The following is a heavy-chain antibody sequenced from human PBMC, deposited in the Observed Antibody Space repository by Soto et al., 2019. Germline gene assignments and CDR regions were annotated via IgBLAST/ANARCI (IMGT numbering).Heavy chain of an antibody. CDR1: GGSISSGEYY. J-gene: IGHJ4*02. V-gene: IGHV4-30-4*01. D-gene: IGHD4-17*01. CDR3: ASYGDYGRANDY. CDR2: IYYSGST. Sequence: SETLSLTCTVSGGSISSGEYYWSWIRQPPGKGLEWIGYIYYSGSTYYNPSLKSRVTISVDTSKNQFSLKLSSVTAADTAVYYCASYGDYGRANDYWGQGTLVTVSS.